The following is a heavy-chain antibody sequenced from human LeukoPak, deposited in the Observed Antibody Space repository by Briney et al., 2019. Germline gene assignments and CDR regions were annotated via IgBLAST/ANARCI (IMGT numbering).Heavy chain of an antibody. V-gene: IGHV3-7*01. CDR2: LNEDGSVK. D-gene: IGHD2-2*01. Sequence: SGGSLRLSCAASEFSFSTNWMHWVRQTPGKGLEWVAELNEDGSVKYYVDSVKGRFTISRGNAKSLLFLQMYNLRTEDTGVYFCANVPRSTVSYWGRGTLVTVSS. J-gene: IGHJ4*02. CDR1: EFSFSTNW. CDR3: ANVPRSTVSY.